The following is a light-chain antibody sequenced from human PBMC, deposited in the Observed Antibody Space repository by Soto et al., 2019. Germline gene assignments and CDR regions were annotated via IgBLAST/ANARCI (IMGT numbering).Light chain of an antibody. J-gene: IGKJ1*01. V-gene: IGKV1-5*03. Sequence: DIQMTQSPSTLSASVGDRVIITCRARQSISNWLALYQQKPGKAPKLLIYTPSTLESGDPSRFSGSGSGTESALTISILQPEDFATYYCQQYNSYSTFGQGTKVEIK. CDR2: TPS. CDR1: QSISNW. CDR3: QQYNSYST.